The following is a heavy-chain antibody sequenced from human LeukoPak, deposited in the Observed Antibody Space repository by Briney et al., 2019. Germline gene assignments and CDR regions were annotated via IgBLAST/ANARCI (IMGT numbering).Heavy chain of an antibody. D-gene: IGHD2-2*01. J-gene: IGHJ4*02. CDR1: GFTFSSYA. Sequence: GGSLRLSCVASGFTFSSYAMRWVRQAPGKGLEWVSLISASGGSTNYADSVKGRFTISRDNSKNTLYLQMNSLRAEDTAVYYCAHGRVVPAYWGQGTLVTVSS. CDR2: ISASGGST. V-gene: IGHV3-23*01. CDR3: AHGRVVPAY.